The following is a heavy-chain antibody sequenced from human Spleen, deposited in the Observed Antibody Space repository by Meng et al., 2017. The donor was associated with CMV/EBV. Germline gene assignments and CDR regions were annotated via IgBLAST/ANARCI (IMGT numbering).Heavy chain of an antibody. Sequence: VQLQRWGAGLLKPSETLSLTCAVYGGSFSGYYWSWIRQPPGKGLEWIGEINHSGSTNYNPSLKSRVTISVDTSKNQFSLKLSSVTAADTAVYYCASGLTIFGPYGPWGQGTLVTVSS. CDR1: GGSFSGYY. CDR2: INHSGST. CDR3: ASGLTIFGPYGP. D-gene: IGHD3-3*01. V-gene: IGHV4-34*01. J-gene: IGHJ5*02.